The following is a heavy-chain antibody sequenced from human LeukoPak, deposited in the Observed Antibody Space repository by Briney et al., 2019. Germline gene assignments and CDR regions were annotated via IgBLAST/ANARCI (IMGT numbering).Heavy chain of an antibody. CDR3: ASFSSGTAMVPAAFDI. CDR2: ISYDGSNK. D-gene: IGHD5-18*01. Sequence: GGSLRLSCAASGFTFSSYAMHWVCQAPGKGLEWVAVISYDGSNKYYADSVKGRFTISRDNSKNTLYLQMNSLRAEDTAVYYCASFSSGTAMVPAAFDIWGQGTMVTVSS. CDR1: GFTFSSYA. V-gene: IGHV3-30*04. J-gene: IGHJ3*02.